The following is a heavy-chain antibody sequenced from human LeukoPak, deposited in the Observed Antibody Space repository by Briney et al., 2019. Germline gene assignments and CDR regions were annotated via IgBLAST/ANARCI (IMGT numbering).Heavy chain of an antibody. CDR2: ISYDGSNK. J-gene: IGHJ4*02. CDR1: GFTFSSYG. Sequence: PGRSLKLSCAASGFTFSSYGMHWVRQAPGKGLEWVAVISYDGSNKYSADSVKGRFTISRDNSKNMLDLQMNSPRAEDTALYYCAKTGPSSGPPSFDYWGQGTLVTVSS. D-gene: IGHD6-19*01. CDR3: AKTGPSSGPPSFDY. V-gene: IGHV3-30*18.